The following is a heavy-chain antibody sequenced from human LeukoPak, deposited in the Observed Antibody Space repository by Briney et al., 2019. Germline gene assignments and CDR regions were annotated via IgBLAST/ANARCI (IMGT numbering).Heavy chain of an antibody. J-gene: IGHJ6*03. V-gene: IGHV4-59*01. Sequence: SETLSLTCTVSGGSISSYYWSWIRQPPGKGLEWIGYIYYSGSTNYNPSLKSRVTISVKTFKNQFSLKLRSVTAADTAVYYCARGRSSMVRGYYYYYMDVWGKGTTVTISS. CDR2: IYYSGST. D-gene: IGHD3-10*01. CDR3: ARGRSSMVRGYYYYYMDV. CDR1: GGSISSYY.